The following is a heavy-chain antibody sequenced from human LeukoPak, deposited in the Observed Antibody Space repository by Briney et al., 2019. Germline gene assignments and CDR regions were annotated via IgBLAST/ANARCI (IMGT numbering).Heavy chain of an antibody. V-gene: IGHV4-39*01. D-gene: IGHD3-16*02. J-gene: IGHJ4*02. CDR2: IYYSGST. CDR3: ARFGGVIVIRVY. Sequence: PSETLSLTCTVSGGSISSSSYYWGWIRQPPGKGLEWIGSIYYSGSTHYNPSLKSRVTISVDTSKNQFSLKLCSVTAADTAVYYCARFGGVIVIRVYWGQGTLVTVSS. CDR1: GGSISSSSYY.